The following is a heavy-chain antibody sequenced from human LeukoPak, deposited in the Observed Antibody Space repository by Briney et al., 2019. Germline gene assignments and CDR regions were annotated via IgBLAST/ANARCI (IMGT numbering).Heavy chain of an antibody. CDR2: IYWDDDK. CDR3: AHRLKYGDYIYFDY. J-gene: IGHJ4*02. D-gene: IGHD4-17*01. Sequence: SGPTLVKPTQTFTLTCTFSGFSLSTRGVGVGWIRQPPGKALEWLALIYWDDDKRYSPSLKSRLTITKDTSKNQVVLTMTNMDPVDTATYYCAHRLKYGDYIYFDYWGQGTLVTVSS. CDR1: GFSLSTRGVG. V-gene: IGHV2-5*02.